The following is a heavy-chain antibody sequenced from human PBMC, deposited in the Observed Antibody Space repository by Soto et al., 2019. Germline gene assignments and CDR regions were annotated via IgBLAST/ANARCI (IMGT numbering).Heavy chain of an antibody. CDR2: VSANNVNT. D-gene: IGHD3-16*01. CDR1: GFTFTIYG. Sequence: QVHLVQSGAEVKKPGASVKVSCEASGFTFTIYGISWVRQAPGQGLEWMGWVSANNVNTHYAQKFQGRVTMTTDTSTNTAYMGLRSLRSDDTAVYYCARRVGGAPVYDAYDFWGQGTMVTVSS. J-gene: IGHJ3*01. V-gene: IGHV1-18*01. CDR3: ARRVGGAPVYDAYDF.